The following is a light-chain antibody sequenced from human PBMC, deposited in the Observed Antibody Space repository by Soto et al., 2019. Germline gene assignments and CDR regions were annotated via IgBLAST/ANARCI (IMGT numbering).Light chain of an antibody. CDR3: AAWDGSLNGYV. Sequence: QSFLTQPPSASGTPGRRVTIACAGSSSNIGSNTVNWYQQLPGTAPKLLIYSNDQRPSGVPDRFSGSKSGTSASLAISGLQSEDEADYYCAAWDGSLNGYVFGTGTKVTVL. V-gene: IGLV1-44*01. J-gene: IGLJ1*01. CDR2: SND. CDR1: SSNIGSNT.